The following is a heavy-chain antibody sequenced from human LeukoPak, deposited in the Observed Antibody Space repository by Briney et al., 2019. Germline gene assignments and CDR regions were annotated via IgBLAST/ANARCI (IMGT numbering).Heavy chain of an antibody. V-gene: IGHV3-48*04. Sequence: GGSLRLSCAASGFTFSSYSMNWVRQAPGKGLEWVSYISSSSTIYYADSVKGRFTISRDNAKNSLYLQMNSLRAEDTAVYYCARLKPDYYDSSGYGNWGQGTLVTVSS. CDR1: GFTFSSYS. CDR2: ISSSSTI. J-gene: IGHJ4*02. D-gene: IGHD3-22*01. CDR3: ARLKPDYYDSSGYGN.